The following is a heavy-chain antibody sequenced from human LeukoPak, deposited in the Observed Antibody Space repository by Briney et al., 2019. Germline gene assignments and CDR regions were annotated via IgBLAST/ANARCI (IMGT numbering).Heavy chain of an antibody. J-gene: IGHJ3*02. CDR3: ARDESYYYDSSGLSGVGNAFDI. D-gene: IGHD3-22*01. V-gene: IGHV3-7*01. CDR2: IKQDGSEK. Sequence: PGGSLRLSCAASGFTFSSYWMSWVRQAPGKGLEWVANIKQDGSEKYYADSVKGRFTISRDDAKNSLYLQMNSLRAEDTAVYYCARDESYYYDSSGLSGVGNAFDIWGQGTMVTVSS. CDR1: GFTFSSYW.